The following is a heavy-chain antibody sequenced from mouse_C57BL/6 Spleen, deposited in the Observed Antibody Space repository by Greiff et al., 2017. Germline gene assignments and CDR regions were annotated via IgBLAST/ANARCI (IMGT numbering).Heavy chain of an antibody. CDR3: ARFYGSSYWYFDV. CDR2: IYPRDGST. J-gene: IGHJ1*03. CDR1: GYTFTDHT. Sequence: VQLQQSDAELVQPGASVKISCKVSGYTFTDHTIHWMKQRPEQGLAWIGYIYPRDGSTKYNETFKGKATVTADKSSSTAYMQLNSLTSEDSAVYFCARFYGSSYWYFDVWGTGTTVTVSS. D-gene: IGHD1-1*01. V-gene: IGHV1-78*01.